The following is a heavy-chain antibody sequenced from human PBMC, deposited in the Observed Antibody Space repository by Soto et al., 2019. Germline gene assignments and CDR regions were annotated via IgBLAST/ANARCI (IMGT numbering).Heavy chain of an antibody. D-gene: IGHD2-2*01. CDR1: GFTFSSYA. V-gene: IGHV3-23*01. Sequence: GGSLRLSCAASGFTFSSYAMSWVRQAPGKGLEWVSAISGSGGSTYYADTVKGRFTISRDNSKNTLYLQMNSLRAEDTAVYYCAKAVPAAMPLRDYYYNYYMDVWGKGTTVTVS. CDR3: AKAVPAAMPLRDYYYNYYMDV. J-gene: IGHJ6*03. CDR2: ISGSGGST.